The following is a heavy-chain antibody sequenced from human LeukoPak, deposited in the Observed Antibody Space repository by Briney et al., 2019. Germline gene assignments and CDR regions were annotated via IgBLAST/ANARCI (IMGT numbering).Heavy chain of an antibody. CDR1: GFTFSDYY. Sequence: GGSLRLSCAASGFTFSDYYMSWVRQAPGKGLQWVSYISSSGSTIYYADSVKGRFTISRDNAKNTVSLQMNSLRAEDTGVYYCARAPSEIGGYYPEYFRHWGQGTLVTVSS. CDR3: ARAPSEIGGYYPEYFRH. V-gene: IGHV3-11*04. J-gene: IGHJ1*01. D-gene: IGHD3-22*01. CDR2: ISSSGSTI.